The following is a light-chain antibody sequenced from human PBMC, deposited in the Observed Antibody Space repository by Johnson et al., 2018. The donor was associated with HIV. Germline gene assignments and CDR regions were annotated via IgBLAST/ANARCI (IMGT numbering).Light chain of an antibody. CDR1: SSNIGNNY. V-gene: IGLV1-51*02. J-gene: IGLJ1*01. CDR3: GTWDSSLSAGGV. Sequence: QSVLTQPPSVSAAPGQKVTISCSGSSSNIGNNYVSWYQQLPGTAPKLIIYENHKRPSGIPDRFSGSKSATSATLAITRLQTGDEADYYCGTWDSSLSAGGVFGTGTEVTVL. CDR2: ENH.